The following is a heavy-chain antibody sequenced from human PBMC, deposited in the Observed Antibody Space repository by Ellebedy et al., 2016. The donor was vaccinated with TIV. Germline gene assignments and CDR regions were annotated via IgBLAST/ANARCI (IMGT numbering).Heavy chain of an antibody. V-gene: IGHV3-66*01. CDR2: IYSGGST. Sequence: PGGSLRLSCAASGFTVSSNYMSWVRQAPGKGLEWVSVIYSGGSTYYADSVKGRFTISRDNSKNTLYLQMNSLRAEDTAVYYCARDTNVILYSSRGGMDVWGQGTTVTVSS. J-gene: IGHJ6*02. D-gene: IGHD2-8*01. CDR3: ARDTNVILYSSRGGMDV. CDR1: GFTVSSNY.